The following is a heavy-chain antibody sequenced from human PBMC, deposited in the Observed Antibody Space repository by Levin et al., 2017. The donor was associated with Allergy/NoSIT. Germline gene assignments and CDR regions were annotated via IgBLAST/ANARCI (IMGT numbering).Heavy chain of an antibody. V-gene: IGHV5-51*03. CDR3: ARRRDEGLVSPAIDNWFDP. Sequence: GASVKVSCQGSGYTFTNYWIGWVRLVPGKGLEWMGIIHPGDSETTYSPSYEGQVTISADRSINTAYLQWSSLQASDSAIYYCARRRDEGLVSPAIDNWFDPWGQGTLVTVSS. J-gene: IGHJ5*02. CDR2: IHPGDSET. D-gene: IGHD6-19*01. CDR1: GYTFTNYW.